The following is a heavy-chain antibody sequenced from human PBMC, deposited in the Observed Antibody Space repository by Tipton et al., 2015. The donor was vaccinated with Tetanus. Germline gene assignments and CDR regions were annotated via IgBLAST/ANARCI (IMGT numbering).Heavy chain of an antibody. Sequence: SLRLSCVASGFTFNNYAMTWVRQAAGKGLEWVSGISGRGVSRYYADSVKGRFTISRDNSKNTVYLQMNDLRAEDSAVYYCAKGSFFDRSGYYVVDAFDIWGQGTMVTGTS. V-gene: IGHV3-23*01. CDR2: ISGRGVSR. J-gene: IGHJ3*02. CDR3: AKGSFFDRSGYYVVDAFDI. D-gene: IGHD3-22*01. CDR1: GFTFNNYA.